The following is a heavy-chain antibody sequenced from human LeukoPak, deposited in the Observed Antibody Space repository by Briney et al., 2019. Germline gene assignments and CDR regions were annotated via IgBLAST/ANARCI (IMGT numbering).Heavy chain of an antibody. Sequence: PGGSLRLSCAASGFTFSSYEMNWVRQAPGKGLEWVSYISSSGSTIYYADSVKGRFTISRDNSKNTLYLQMNSLRAEDTAVYYCAKDGTMVRGVPHYYYMDVWGKGTTVTVSS. CDR2: ISSSGSTI. J-gene: IGHJ6*03. CDR3: AKDGTMVRGVPHYYYMDV. D-gene: IGHD3-10*01. V-gene: IGHV3-48*03. CDR1: GFTFSSYE.